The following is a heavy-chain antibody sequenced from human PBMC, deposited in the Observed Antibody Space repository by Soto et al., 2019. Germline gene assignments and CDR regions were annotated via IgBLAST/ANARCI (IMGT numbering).Heavy chain of an antibody. CDR2: INPNSGGT. CDR1: VYTLHGHY. CDR3: AKEQQWLVPGMDV. V-gene: IGHV1-2*02. J-gene: IGHJ6*02. D-gene: IGHD6-19*01. Sequence: VSVTVPCKPCVYTLHGHYMYWVLQAPGQGLEWMGWINPNSGGTNYAQKFQGRATMTRDTSISTAYMELSRLRSDDTAVDYCAKEQQWLVPGMDVWGQGTTVTVSS.